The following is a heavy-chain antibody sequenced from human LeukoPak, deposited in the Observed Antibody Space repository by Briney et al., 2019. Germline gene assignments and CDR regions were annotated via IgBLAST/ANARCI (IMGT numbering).Heavy chain of an antibody. CDR1: GFTFDDYG. J-gene: IGHJ4*02. V-gene: IGHV3-20*04. D-gene: IGHD3-10*01. CDR3: ARDGGSGSYYNDGFDY. Sequence: GGSLRLSCAASGFTFDDYGMSWVRQAPGKGLEWVSGIYWNSGSTGYADSVKGRFTISRDNAKNSLYLQMNSLRAEDTALYYCARDGGSGSYYNDGFDYWGQGTLVTVSS. CDR2: IYWNSGST.